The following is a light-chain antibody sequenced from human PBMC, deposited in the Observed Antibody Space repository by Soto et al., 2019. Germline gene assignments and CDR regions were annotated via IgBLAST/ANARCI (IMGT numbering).Light chain of an antibody. Sequence: QSVLTQPPSVSGAPGQRVTISCTGNNSNLGAGYDVHWYQQLPGAAPKLVIFGNRNRPSGVPERFSGSKSGTSASLAITGLQTEAEADYYCQAYDYSLTAFVFGGGTKLTVL. CDR2: GNR. CDR1: NSNLGAGYD. J-gene: IGLJ3*02. V-gene: IGLV1-40*01. CDR3: QAYDYSLTAFV.